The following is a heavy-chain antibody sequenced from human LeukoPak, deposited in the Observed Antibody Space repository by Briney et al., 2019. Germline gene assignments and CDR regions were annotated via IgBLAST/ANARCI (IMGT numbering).Heavy chain of an antibody. Sequence: PGGSLRLSCAASGFIFSSYGMHWVRQAPGKGLEWVAVIWFDGSIKYYADSVKGRFTFSRDNSKNTLSLQMNSLRADDTAVYYCARDPAAASRRLGMDVWGQGTTVTVSS. J-gene: IGHJ6*02. CDR1: GFIFSSYG. D-gene: IGHD1-1*01. CDR3: ARDPAAASRRLGMDV. CDR2: IWFDGSIK. V-gene: IGHV3-33*01.